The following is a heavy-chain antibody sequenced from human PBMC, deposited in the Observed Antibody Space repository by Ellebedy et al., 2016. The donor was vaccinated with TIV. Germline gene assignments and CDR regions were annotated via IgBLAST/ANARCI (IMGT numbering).Heavy chain of an antibody. CDR3: AKDYSEGDVDNTLDAFDS. Sequence: GGSLRLSXAASGFSFSRVSMYWVRQAPGKGLEWVGLVSYLGTYQNYAESVEGRFTISRDNTNNILYLQMNSLRREDTAVYYCAKDYSEGDVDNTLDAFDSWGRGALVTVSS. CDR1: GFSFSRVS. J-gene: IGHJ4*02. CDR2: VSYLGTYQ. V-gene: IGHV3-30*18. D-gene: IGHD1-1*01.